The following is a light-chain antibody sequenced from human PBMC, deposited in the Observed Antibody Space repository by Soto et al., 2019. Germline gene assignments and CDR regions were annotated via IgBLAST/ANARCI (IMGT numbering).Light chain of an antibody. CDR1: SSDVGGNKY. Sequence: QSALTQPASVSGSPGQSITISCTGTSSDVGGNKYVSWYQQHPGKAPKVMIHEVSNRPSGVSNRFSGSKSGNTASLTISGLQAEDEADYYCSSYTSSSTWVFGGGTKLTVL. V-gene: IGLV2-14*01. CDR2: EVS. CDR3: SSYTSSSTWV. J-gene: IGLJ3*02.